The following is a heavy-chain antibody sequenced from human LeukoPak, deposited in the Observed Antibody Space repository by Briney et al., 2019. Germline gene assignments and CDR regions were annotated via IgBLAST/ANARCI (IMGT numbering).Heavy chain of an antibody. CDR1: GFTFSSYW. V-gene: IGHV3-7*04. CDR2: MNQDGSEK. J-gene: IGHJ1*01. CDR3: ARGSYSSSWYGSEYFQH. D-gene: IGHD6-13*01. Sequence: PGGSLRLSCAASGFTFSSYWMSWVRQAPGKGLEWVANMNQDGSEKYYADSVKGRFTISRDNAKNTLYLQMSSLRAEDTAVYYCARGSYSSSWYGSEYFQHWGQGTLVTVSS.